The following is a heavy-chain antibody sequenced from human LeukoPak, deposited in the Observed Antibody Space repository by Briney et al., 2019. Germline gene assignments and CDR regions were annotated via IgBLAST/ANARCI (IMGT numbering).Heavy chain of an antibody. J-gene: IGHJ5*02. CDR3: ARVDGSRNWFDP. Sequence: PSETLSLTCTVSGGSISSYYWSWIRQPPGKGLEWIGYIYYSGTTNYNPSLKSRVTISLDTSKNQFSLKLSSVTAADTAVYYCARVDGSRNWFDPWGQGTLVTVSS. V-gene: IGHV4-59*01. CDR2: IYYSGTT. CDR1: GGSISSYY. D-gene: IGHD3/OR15-3a*01.